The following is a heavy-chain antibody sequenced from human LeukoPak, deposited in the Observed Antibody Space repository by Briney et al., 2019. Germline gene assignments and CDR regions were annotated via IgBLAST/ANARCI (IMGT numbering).Heavy chain of an antibody. Sequence: GTSLRLSCAASGFQCRHYTMIWVRQAPGKGLERVALISYDGSNDYYADSVKDRFTISRDDSKNTVYLQMNSLRAEDTALYYCARDNDGDYWGQGTLVTVSS. J-gene: IGHJ4*02. D-gene: IGHD2-8*01. V-gene: IGHV3-30*04. CDR2: ISYDGSND. CDR1: GFQCRHYT. CDR3: ARDNDGDY.